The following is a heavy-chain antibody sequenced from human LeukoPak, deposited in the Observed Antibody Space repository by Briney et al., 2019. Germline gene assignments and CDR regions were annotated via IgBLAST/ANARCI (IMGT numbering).Heavy chain of an antibody. J-gene: IGHJ4*02. CDR2: IYHSGRT. D-gene: IGHD6-19*01. Sequence: SETLSLTCAVSGGSISSGGYSWSWLRQPPGKGLEWIGYIYHSGRTYYNPSLKSRVTISVDRSKNQFSLKLSSVTAADTAVYYCALAVAGPDYYFDYWGQGTLVTVSS. V-gene: IGHV4-30-2*01. CDR3: ALAVAGPDYYFDY. CDR1: GGSISSGGYS.